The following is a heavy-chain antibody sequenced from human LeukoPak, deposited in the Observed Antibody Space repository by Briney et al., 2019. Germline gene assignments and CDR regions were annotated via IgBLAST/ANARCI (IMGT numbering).Heavy chain of an antibody. CDR2: INPNSGGT. D-gene: IGHD1-26*01. Sequence: ASVKVSCKASGYTFTGYYMHWVRQAPGQGLEWMGWINPNSGGTNYAQKFQGRVTMTRDTSISTAYMELSRLRSDDTAVYHCARVVGARYNWFDPWGQGTLVTVSS. J-gene: IGHJ5*02. CDR1: GYTFTGYY. V-gene: IGHV1-2*02. CDR3: ARVVGARYNWFDP.